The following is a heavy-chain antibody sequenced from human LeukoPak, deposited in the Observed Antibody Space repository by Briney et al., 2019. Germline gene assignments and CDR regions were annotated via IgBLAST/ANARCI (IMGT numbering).Heavy chain of an antibody. CDR3: ARLGSGTYSFDS. D-gene: IGHD1-26*01. Sequence: GGSLRLCCAASGFTFSSYSMNWVRQAPGQGLGWVSSISTSSSYINYADSIKGRFTISRDNAKNSLYLQMNSLRAEDTAVYYCARLGSGTYSFDSWGQGTLVTVSS. J-gene: IGHJ4*02. CDR2: ISTSSSYI. CDR1: GFTFSSYS. V-gene: IGHV3-21*06.